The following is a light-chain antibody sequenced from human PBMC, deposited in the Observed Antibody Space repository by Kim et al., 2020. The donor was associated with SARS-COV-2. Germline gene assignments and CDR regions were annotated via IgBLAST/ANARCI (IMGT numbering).Light chain of an antibody. Sequence: DAVLTQSPLSLPVTLGQPASISCRSSHSLVYSDGNTYLNWFQQRPGQSPRRLIYKVSNRDSGVPDRFSGRGSGTDFTLEISRVEAEDVGVYYCMQGTHWPPVTFGQGTKLEI. V-gene: IGKV2-30*01. CDR1: HSLVYSDGNTY. J-gene: IGKJ2*01. CDR2: KVS. CDR3: MQGTHWPPVT.